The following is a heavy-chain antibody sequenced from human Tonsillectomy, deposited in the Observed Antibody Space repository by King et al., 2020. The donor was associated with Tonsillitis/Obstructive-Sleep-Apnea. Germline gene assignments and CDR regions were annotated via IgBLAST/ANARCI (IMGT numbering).Heavy chain of an antibody. D-gene: IGHD4-17*01. CDR1: GGSISSSSYY. V-gene: IGHV4-39*01. Sequence: LQLQESGPGLVKPSETLSLTCTVSGGSISSSSYYWGWIRQPPGKGLEWIGSIYYSGSTYYNPSLKSRVTISVETSKNQFSLKLSSVTAADTAVYYCASTVTYYYYYYMDVWGKGTTVTVSS. CDR2: IYYSGST. CDR3: ASTVTYYYYYYMDV. J-gene: IGHJ6*03.